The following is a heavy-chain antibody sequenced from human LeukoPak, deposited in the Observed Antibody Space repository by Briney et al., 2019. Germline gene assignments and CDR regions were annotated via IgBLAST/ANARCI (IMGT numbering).Heavy chain of an antibody. Sequence: GGSLRLSCAVSEFMFSTYSMNWVRQAPGKGLEWISYISSSSRTIYYADSVKGRFTISRDDAKNSLYLQMNSLRAEDTAVYYCAELGITMIGGVWGKGTTVTISS. V-gene: IGHV3-48*01. D-gene: IGHD3-10*02. CDR2: ISSSSRTI. J-gene: IGHJ6*04. CDR3: AELGITMIGGV. CDR1: EFMFSTYS.